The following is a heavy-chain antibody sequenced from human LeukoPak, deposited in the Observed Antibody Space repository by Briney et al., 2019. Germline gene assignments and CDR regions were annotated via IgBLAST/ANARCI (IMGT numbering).Heavy chain of an antibody. CDR1: GFIFDDYA. D-gene: IGHD2-2*01. Sequence: GGSLRLSCAASGFIFDDYAMHWARQAPGKGLEWVSGISWNSGSIGYADSVKGRFTISRDNAKNSRYQQMNSMRAEDTALYYCEKGYCSSTSCYWGIIDYWGQGTLVTVSS. J-gene: IGHJ4*02. CDR3: EKGYCSSTSCYWGIIDY. CDR2: ISWNSGSI. V-gene: IGHV3-9*01.